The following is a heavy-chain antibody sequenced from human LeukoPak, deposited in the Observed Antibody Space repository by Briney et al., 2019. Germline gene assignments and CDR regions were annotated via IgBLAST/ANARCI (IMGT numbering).Heavy chain of an antibody. CDR3: AKVGTVVVPPDRFDY. V-gene: IGHV3-30*02. D-gene: IGHD2-2*01. J-gene: IGHJ4*02. Sequence: GGSLRLACAASGFTFSSYGMHWVRQAPGKGLEWVAFIRYDGSNKNYADSVRGRITISRDNSKNTLYLQMDSLRAEDTAVYYCAKVGTVVVPPDRFDYWGQGTLVTVSS. CDR1: GFTFSSYG. CDR2: IRYDGSNK.